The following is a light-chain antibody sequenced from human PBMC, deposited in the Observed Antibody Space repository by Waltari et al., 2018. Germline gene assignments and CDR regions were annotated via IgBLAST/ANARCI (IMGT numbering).Light chain of an antibody. J-gene: IGLJ2*01. V-gene: IGLV2-23*02. CDR2: DVN. CDR3: SSYAASTTF. CDR1: SSDIGSSIL. Sequence: QSALTQPASVSGSPGQSITLSCTGTSSDIGSSILVSWYQQHPGKAPRLMIYDVNRRPSGGSDRFSGSKSGNTASLTISGLQAEDEADYYCSSYAASTTFFGGGTKVTVL.